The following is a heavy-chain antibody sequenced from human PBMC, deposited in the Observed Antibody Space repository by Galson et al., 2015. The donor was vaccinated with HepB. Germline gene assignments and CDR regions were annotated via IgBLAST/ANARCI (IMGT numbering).Heavy chain of an antibody. CDR3: ARGDYGDYVDAFDI. J-gene: IGHJ3*02. D-gene: IGHD4-17*01. Sequence: SVQVSCKASGGTFSSYAISWVRQAPGQGLEWMGWISAYNGNTNYAQKLQGRVTMTTDTSTSTAYMELRSLRSDDTAVYYCARGDYGDYVDAFDIWGQGTMVTVSS. CDR2: ISAYNGNT. CDR1: GGTFSSYA. V-gene: IGHV1-18*01.